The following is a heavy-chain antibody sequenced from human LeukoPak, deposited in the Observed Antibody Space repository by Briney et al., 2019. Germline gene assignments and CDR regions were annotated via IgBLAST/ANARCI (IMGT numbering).Heavy chain of an antibody. CDR1: GYTFTGYY. CDR2: INPNSGGT. Sequence: ASVKVSCKASGYTFTGYYMHWVRQAPGQGLEWMGWINPNSGGTNYAQKFQGRVTMTRDTSISTAYMELSRLRSDDTAVYYCARSFSCSGGSCYHPLDYWGQGTLVTVSS. J-gene: IGHJ4*02. V-gene: IGHV1-2*02. D-gene: IGHD2-15*01. CDR3: ARSFSCSGGSCYHPLDY.